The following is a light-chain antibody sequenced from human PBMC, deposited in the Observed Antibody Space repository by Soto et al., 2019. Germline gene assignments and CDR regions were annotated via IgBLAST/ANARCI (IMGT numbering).Light chain of an antibody. CDR1: QSISNY. CDR3: QQRRNWPQT. CDR2: SAS. Sequence: EIVLPQCPATLCLYRGDSDTLACRASQSISNYLAWYQHKPGQAPRLLIDSASNRATGIPPRCSGSGSWTDLTLTSSRLEPEDFAVYYCQQRRNWPQTFGQGTKVDIK. J-gene: IGKJ2*01. V-gene: IGKV3-11*01.